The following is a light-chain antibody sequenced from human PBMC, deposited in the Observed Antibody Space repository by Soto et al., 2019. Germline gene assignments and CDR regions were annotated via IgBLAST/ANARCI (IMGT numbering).Light chain of an antibody. CDR1: NSDVGTYNY. Sequence: SARVQAASVFGSAGQWIPIACTRTNSDVGTYNYVSLYQQHPGKAPKVMIYEVTYRPSGVSNRFSGSKSGNTASLTISGLQAEDEAEYYCNSYTGSSTLSVFGTGTKVTVL. CDR3: NSYTGSSTLSV. V-gene: IGLV2-14*01. J-gene: IGLJ1*01. CDR2: EVT.